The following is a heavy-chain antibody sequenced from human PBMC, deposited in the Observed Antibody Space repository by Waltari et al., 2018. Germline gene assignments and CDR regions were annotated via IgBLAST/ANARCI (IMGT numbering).Heavy chain of an antibody. CDR2: ISYDGSNK. J-gene: IGHJ4*02. Sequence: QVQLVESGGGVVQPGRSLRLSCAASGFTFSSYAMHWVRQAPGKGLEWVAVISYDGSNKYYADSVKGRFTISRDNAKNTLYLQMNSLRAEDTAVYYCARGEILGYCSSTSCYEFDYWGQGTLVTVSS. CDR1: GFTFSSYA. CDR3: ARGEILGYCSSTSCYEFDY. V-gene: IGHV3-30-3*01. D-gene: IGHD2-2*01.